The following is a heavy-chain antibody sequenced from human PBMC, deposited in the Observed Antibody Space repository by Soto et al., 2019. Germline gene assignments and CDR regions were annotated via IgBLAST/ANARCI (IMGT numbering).Heavy chain of an antibody. J-gene: IGHJ4*02. CDR3: AKDRREGGNYGFSSDC. CDR2: SSATGAGT. D-gene: IGHD1-7*01. V-gene: IGHV3-23*01. Sequence: ERTRRLSCAASGFTFSSYAMTWFRQAPGKGLEWVSFSSATGAGTYYADSVKGRFTISRDNSKNTLYLQMTSLRADDTAVYYCAKDRREGGNYGFSSDCWGQGARVTVAS. CDR1: GFTFSSYA.